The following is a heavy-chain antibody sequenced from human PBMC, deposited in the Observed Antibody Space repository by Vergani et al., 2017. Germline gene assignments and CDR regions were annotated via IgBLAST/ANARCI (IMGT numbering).Heavy chain of an antibody. D-gene: IGHD3-16*01. CDR1: EYSFGNYW. Sequence: EVELVQSGPEMRKPGESLKISCKGSEYSFGNYWIGWVRQMPGKGLEWMGIIYPANYDTRYSPSVQGQVTISADKSISTAFLQWDSLKASDTSLYYCARHTSYTDSWGQGTLVTVSS. CDR3: ARHTSYTDS. CDR2: IYPANYDT. J-gene: IGHJ4*02. V-gene: IGHV5-51*01.